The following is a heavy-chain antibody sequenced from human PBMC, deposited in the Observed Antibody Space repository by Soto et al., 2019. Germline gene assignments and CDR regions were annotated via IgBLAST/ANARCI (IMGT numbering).Heavy chain of an antibody. J-gene: IGHJ4*02. D-gene: IGHD3-9*01. CDR2: ISDSGGST. CDR1: GFTFSSYA. CDR3: AKANYDILTSYFY. Sequence: PGGSLRLSCAASGFTFSSYAMSWVRQAPGKGLEWVSTISDSGGSTYYADSVQGRFTISRDNSKNTLYLQMDNLRAEDTAVYYCAKANYDILTSYFYWGQGTLVTVSS. V-gene: IGHV3-23*01.